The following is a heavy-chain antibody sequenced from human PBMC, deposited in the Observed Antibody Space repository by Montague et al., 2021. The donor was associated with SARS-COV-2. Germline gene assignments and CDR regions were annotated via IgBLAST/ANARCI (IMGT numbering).Heavy chain of an antibody. D-gene: IGHD3-10*01. Sequence: SLRLSCAASGFTFSSYGMHWVRQAPGKGLEWVAVIWYDGSSKYYADSVKGRFTIPRDNSKNTLYLQMNSLRAEDTAVYYCARERGNDYGDYWGQGTLVTVSS. CDR1: GFTFSSYG. V-gene: IGHV3-33*01. J-gene: IGHJ4*02. CDR3: ARERGNDYGDY. CDR2: IWYDGSSK.